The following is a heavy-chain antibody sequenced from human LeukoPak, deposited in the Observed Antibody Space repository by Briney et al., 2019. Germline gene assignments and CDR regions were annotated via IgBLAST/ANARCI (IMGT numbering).Heavy chain of an antibody. CDR2: ISIISITI. CDR3: ARAPPQHDFWSLPLYVFYY. D-gene: IGHD3-3*01. CDR1: GFTLSSYS. J-gene: IGHJ4*02. Sequence: GGSLRLSCAPPGFTLSSYSTNRVRHAPGKGLEWVSYISIISITIYNTHTLKGRFTISRDKAQNTLYLHKNSLRAQDTAGYYSARAPPQHDFWSLPLYVFYYWGQGALVTVSS. V-gene: IGHV3-48*01.